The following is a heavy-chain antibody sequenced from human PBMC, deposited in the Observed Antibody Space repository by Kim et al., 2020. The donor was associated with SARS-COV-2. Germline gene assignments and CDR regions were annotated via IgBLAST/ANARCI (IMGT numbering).Heavy chain of an antibody. V-gene: IGHV3-30*18. CDR3: AKDSGYQDY. Sequence: GGSLRLSCAASGFTFSSYGMHWVRQAPGKGLEWVAVISYDGSNKYCADSVKGRFTISRDNSKNTLYLQMNSLRAEDTAVYYCAKDSGYQDYWGQGTLVTVSS. CDR2: ISYDGSNK. D-gene: IGHD3-22*01. CDR1: GFTFSSYG. J-gene: IGHJ4*02.